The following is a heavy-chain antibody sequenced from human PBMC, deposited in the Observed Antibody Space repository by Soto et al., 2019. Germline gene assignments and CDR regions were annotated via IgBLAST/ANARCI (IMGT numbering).Heavy chain of an antibody. CDR1: GGTFSSYT. CDR2: IIPILGIA. D-gene: IGHD6-6*01. V-gene: IGHV1-69*09. J-gene: IGHJ4*02. CDR3: ARDISYGAARPY. Sequence: QVQVVESGAEVKKPGSSVKVSCKASGGTFSSYTISWVRQAPGQGLEWMGRIIPILGIANYAQKFQGRVTITADKSTSTAYMELSSLRSEDTAVYYCARDISYGAARPYWGQGTLVTVSS.